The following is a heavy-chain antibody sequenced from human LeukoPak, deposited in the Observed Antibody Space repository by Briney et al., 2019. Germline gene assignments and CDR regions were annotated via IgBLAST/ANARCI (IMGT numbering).Heavy chain of an antibody. CDR3: ARGPSYGDFDWYYFDY. CDR2: INPNSGGT. V-gene: IGHV1-2*02. J-gene: IGHJ4*02. Sequence: ASVKVSCKASGYTFTGYYMHWVRQAPGQGLEWMGWINPNSGGTNYAQKFQGRVTMSRDTSISTAYMELSRLRSDDTAVYYCARGPSYGDFDWYYFDYWGQGTLVTVSS. CDR1: GYTFTGYY. D-gene: IGHD4-17*01.